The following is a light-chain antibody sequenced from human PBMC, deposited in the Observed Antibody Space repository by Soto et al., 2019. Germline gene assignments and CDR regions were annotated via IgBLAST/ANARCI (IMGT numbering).Light chain of an antibody. CDR1: SSVVGGYNF. Sequence: QSVLTQPRSVFQTPGESVTISFPGTSSVVGGYNFVSWYQQHPGKAPKLIIYDVSKRPSGVPDRFSGSKSDYTASLTISGLQAEDEADYYCCSYAGSYSYVFGTGTKVTVL. CDR3: CSYAGSYSYV. J-gene: IGLJ1*01. CDR2: DVS. V-gene: IGLV2-11*01.